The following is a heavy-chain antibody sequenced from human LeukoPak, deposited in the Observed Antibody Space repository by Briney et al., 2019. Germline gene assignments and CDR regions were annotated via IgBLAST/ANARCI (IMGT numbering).Heavy chain of an antibody. Sequence: TSETLPLTCTVSGVSITSYFWSRIRQPPGRGLEWIGYIYHSGSTNSNPSLKSRVSISLDTSKNQFSLKLSSVTAADTAVYYCARGRVPGAWGQGTLVTVSS. CDR2: IYHSGST. CDR3: ARGRVPGA. V-gene: IGHV4-59*01. D-gene: IGHD6-19*01. CDR1: GVSITSYF. J-gene: IGHJ4*02.